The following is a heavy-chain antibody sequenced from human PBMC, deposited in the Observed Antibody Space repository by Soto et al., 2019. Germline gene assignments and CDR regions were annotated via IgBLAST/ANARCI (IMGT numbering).Heavy chain of an antibody. V-gene: IGHV1-18*01. CDR1: GYTFTSYG. J-gene: IGHJ6*03. D-gene: IGHD2-2*01. CDR3: ARGVDCSSTSCYASDYYYMDV. Sequence: ASVKVSCKASGYTFTSYGISWVRQAPGQGLEWMGWISAYNGNTNYAQKLQGRVTMTTDTSTSTAYMELRSLRSDDTAVYYCARGVDCSSTSCYASDYYYMDVWGKGTTVTVSS. CDR2: ISAYNGNT.